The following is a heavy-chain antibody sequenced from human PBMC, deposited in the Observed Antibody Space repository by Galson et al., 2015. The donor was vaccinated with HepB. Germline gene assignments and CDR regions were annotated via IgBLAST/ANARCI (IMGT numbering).Heavy chain of an antibody. CDR3: AKGGSGGDGILYPFDY. D-gene: IGHD2-21*02. CDR1: GIIFSNYA. V-gene: IGHV3-23*01. J-gene: IGHJ4*02. CDR2: MSSRGGT. Sequence: SLRLSCAVSGIIFSNYAMRWVRQAPGKGLEWVSGMSSRGGTYYADFVKGRFTVSRDNAKNTLYLQMNNLRAEDTAVYYCAKGGSGGDGILYPFDYWGQGTLVTVST.